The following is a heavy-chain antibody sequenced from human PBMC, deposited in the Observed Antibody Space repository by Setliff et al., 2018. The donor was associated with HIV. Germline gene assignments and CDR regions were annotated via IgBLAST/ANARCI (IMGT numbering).Heavy chain of an antibody. V-gene: IGHV3-33*05. J-gene: IGHJ1*01. Sequence: GGSLRLSCTASGFIFSDYGMHWVRQTPGKGPEWVAFIKYDGIKQDYADSVKGRFTISRDNAKNSLSLQMNSLRAEDTAVYYCARDSSSWSWAEYFQFWGQGTPVTVSS. D-gene: IGHD6-13*01. CDR3: ARDSSSWSWAEYFQF. CDR1: GFIFSDYG. CDR2: IKYDGIKQ.